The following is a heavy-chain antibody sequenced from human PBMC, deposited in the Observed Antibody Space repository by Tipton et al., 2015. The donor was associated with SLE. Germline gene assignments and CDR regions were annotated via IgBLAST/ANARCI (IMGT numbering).Heavy chain of an antibody. CDR2: ISGDGSII. J-gene: IGHJ4*02. D-gene: IGHD1-26*01. V-gene: IGHV3-74*01. CDR1: GFTFSPYW. Sequence: SLRLSCAASGFTFSPYWMLWVRQAPGKGLVWVSRISGDGSIINYADFVKGRFTISRDNAKNTLYLQMNRLRAGDTAMYYCARDGVGVGDYWGQGTLVTVSS. CDR3: ARDGVGVGDY.